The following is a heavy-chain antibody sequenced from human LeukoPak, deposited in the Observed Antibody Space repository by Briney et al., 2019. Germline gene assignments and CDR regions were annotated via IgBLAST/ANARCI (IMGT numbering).Heavy chain of an antibody. CDR3: ARRDSSSWYGLDY. CDR2: IIPILGIA. V-gene: IGHV1-69*02. CDR1: GYTFTGYY. Sequence: ASVKVSCKASGYTFTGYYMHWVRQAPGQGLEWTGRIIPILGIANYAQKFQGRVTITADKSTSTAYMELSSLRSEDTAVYYCARRDSSSWYGLDYWGQGTLVTVSS. J-gene: IGHJ4*02. D-gene: IGHD6-13*01.